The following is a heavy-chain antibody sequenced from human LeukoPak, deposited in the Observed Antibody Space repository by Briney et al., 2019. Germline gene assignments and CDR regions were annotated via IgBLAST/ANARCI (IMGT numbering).Heavy chain of an antibody. CDR3: ASSAEYDILTAYLLDY. CDR2: ISAYNGNT. V-gene: IGHV1-18*01. Sequence: GASVKVCCKASGYTYTSYGISWVRQAPGQGLEWMGWISAYNGNTNYAQKLQGRVTMTTDTSTSTAYMELRSLRSDDTAVYYCASSAEYDILTAYLLDYWGQGTLVTVSS. CDR1: GYTYTSYG. J-gene: IGHJ4*02. D-gene: IGHD3-9*01.